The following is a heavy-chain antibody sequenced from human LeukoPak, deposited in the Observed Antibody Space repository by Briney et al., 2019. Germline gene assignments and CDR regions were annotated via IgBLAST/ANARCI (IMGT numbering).Heavy chain of an antibody. Sequence: SQTLSLTCAISGDSVSSNSAAWTWIRQSPSRGLEWLGRTFYRSKWYNEYEPSVESRITINPDTSKNQFSLQLNSVTPEDTAVYYCAREYCSGGSCYGFYWFDPWGQGTLVTVSS. CDR2: TFYRSKWYN. CDR1: GDSVSSNSAA. D-gene: IGHD2-15*01. J-gene: IGHJ5*02. V-gene: IGHV6-1*01. CDR3: AREYCSGGSCYGFYWFDP.